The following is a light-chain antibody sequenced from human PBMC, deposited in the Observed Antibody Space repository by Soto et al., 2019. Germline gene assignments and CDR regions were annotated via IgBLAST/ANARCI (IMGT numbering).Light chain of an antibody. V-gene: IGKV3-15*01. J-gene: IGKJ3*01. CDR2: GAY. CDR3: QQYNNWPL. CDR1: QSVSSN. Sequence: EIVMTQSPATLSVSPGERATLSCRASQSVSSNLAWYQQKPGQAPRLLIYGAYTRATGIPARFSGSGSGTEFTLTISSLQSEDFAVYYCQQYNNWPLFGPGTKVDIK.